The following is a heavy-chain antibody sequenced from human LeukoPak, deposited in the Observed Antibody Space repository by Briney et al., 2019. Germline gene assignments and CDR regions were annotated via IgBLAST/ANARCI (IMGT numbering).Heavy chain of an antibody. D-gene: IGHD2-2*01. J-gene: IGHJ6*02. CDR1: GFTFSSYD. Sequence: GGSLRLSCAASGFTFSSYDMHWVRRATGKGLEWVSAIGTAGDTYYPGSVKGRFTISRENAKNSLYLQMNSLRAGDTAVYYCARGYCSSTSCHGMDVWGQGTTVTVSS. CDR2: IGTAGDT. V-gene: IGHV3-13*01. CDR3: ARGYCSSTSCHGMDV.